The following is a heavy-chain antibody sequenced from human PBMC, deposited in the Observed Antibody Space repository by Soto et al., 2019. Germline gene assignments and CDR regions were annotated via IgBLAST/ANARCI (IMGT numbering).Heavy chain of an antibody. CDR3: ARACSSTSCYDVFDS. J-gene: IGHJ4*02. D-gene: IGHD2-2*01. V-gene: IGHV4-4*07. CDR1: GGSISSYY. CDR2: IYTSGST. Sequence: QVQLQESGPGLMKASESLSLTCTVSGGSISSYYWSWIRQPAGKGLQWIGRIYTSGSTNYNPSLKSRVTMSVDTSKNQFSLKLSSVTAADTAVYYCARACSSTSCYDVFDSWGQGTLVTVSS.